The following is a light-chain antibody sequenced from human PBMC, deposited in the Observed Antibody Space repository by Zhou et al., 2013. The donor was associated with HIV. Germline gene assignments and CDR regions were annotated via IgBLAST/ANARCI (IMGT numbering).Light chain of an antibody. CDR1: QSITVN. CDR3: QQYKDWPPWT. J-gene: IGKJ1*01. V-gene: IGKV3D-15*01. Sequence: EVVVTQSPATLSVSPGERATLSCRASQSITVNLAWYQQKAGQAPRLVIYGASTRATGIPARFSGSGSGTDFTLTISSLQPEDFAIYFCQQYKDWPPWTFGQGTKVEIK. CDR2: GAS.